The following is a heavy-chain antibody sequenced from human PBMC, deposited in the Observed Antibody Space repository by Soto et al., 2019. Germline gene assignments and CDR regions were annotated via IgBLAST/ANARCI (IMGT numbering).Heavy chain of an antibody. CDR2: IYYSGNT. CDR1: GGSISSGSYY. CDR3: ASVPFGDYAWFDP. D-gene: IGHD4-17*01. V-gene: IGHV4-31*03. Sequence: SETLSLTCTVSGGSISSGSYYWSWIRQHPGKGLEWIGYIYYSGNTYYKPSLKSRVSISIDTSKNQFSLKLNFVTAADTAVYFCASVPFGDYAWFDPWGQGTLVTVSS. J-gene: IGHJ5*02.